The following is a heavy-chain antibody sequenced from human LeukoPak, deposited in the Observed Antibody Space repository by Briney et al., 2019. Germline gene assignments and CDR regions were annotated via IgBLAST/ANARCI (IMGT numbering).Heavy chain of an antibody. Sequence: GGSLRLSCAASGFTFSSYWMSWVRQAPGKGLEWVANIKQDGSEKYYVDSVKGRFTISRDNAKNSLYLQMNSLRAEDTAVYYCARDLKEGKANWFDPWGQGTLVTVSS. J-gene: IGHJ5*02. CDR2: IKQDGSEK. V-gene: IGHV3-7*01. CDR1: GFTFSSYW. CDR3: ARDLKEGKANWFDP.